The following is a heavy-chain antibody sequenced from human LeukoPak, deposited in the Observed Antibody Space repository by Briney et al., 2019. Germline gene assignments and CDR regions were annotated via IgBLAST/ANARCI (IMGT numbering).Heavy chain of an antibody. CDR3: ATAGDYYGSGDFDY. Sequence: ASVKVSCKVSGYTLTELSMHWVRQAPGKGLEWMGGFDPEDGETIYAQKFQGRVTMTGDTSTDTAYMELSSLRPEDTAVYYCATAGDYYGSGDFDYWGQGTLVTVSS. CDR2: FDPEDGET. J-gene: IGHJ4*02. D-gene: IGHD3-10*01. V-gene: IGHV1-24*01. CDR1: GYTLTELS.